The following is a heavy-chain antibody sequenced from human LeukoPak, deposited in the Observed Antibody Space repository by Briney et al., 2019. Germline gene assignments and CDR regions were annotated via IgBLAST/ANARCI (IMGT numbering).Heavy chain of an antibody. CDR1: GFTFSTSW. D-gene: IGHD2-2*01. J-gene: IGHJ3*02. CDR2: IYSDGSFT. CDR3: ARTRSGAFDI. V-gene: IGHV3-74*01. Sequence: GGSLRLSCAASGFTFSTSWMHWVRQGPGKGLVWVSRIYSDGSFTSYADSLKGRFTISRDDAKNSLYLQMNSLRDEDTAVYYCARTRSGAFDIWGQGTMVTVSS.